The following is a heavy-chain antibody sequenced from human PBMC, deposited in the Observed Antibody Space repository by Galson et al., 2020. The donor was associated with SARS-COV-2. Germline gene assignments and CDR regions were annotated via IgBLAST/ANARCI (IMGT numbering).Heavy chain of an antibody. CDR3: ARHYYDSSGYWASLTFDI. J-gene: IGHJ3*02. CDR1: GFTVSSNY. V-gene: IGHV3-53*04. Sequence: GESLKISCAASGFTVSSNYMSWVRQAPGKGLEWVPVIYSGGSTYYADSVKGRFTISRHNSKNTLYLQMNSLRAEDTAVYYCARHYYDSSGYWASLTFDIWGQGTMVTVSS. D-gene: IGHD3-22*01. CDR2: IYSGGST.